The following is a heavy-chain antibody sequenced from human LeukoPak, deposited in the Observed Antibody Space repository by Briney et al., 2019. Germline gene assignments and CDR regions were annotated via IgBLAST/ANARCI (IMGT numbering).Heavy chain of an antibody. J-gene: IGHJ4*02. Sequence: SETLSLTCTVSGGSISSYYWSWIRQPPGKGLEWIGYIYYSGSTNYNPSLKSRVTISVDTSKNQFSLKLSSVTAADTAVYYCAREGVTKYYFDYWGQGTLVTVSS. CDR3: AREGVTKYYFDY. V-gene: IGHV4-59*01. CDR2: IYYSGST. CDR1: GGSISSYY. D-gene: IGHD4-11*01.